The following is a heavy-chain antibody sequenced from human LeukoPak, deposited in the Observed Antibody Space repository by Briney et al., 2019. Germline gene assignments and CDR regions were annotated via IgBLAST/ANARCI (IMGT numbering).Heavy chain of an antibody. CDR2: IYHSGST. V-gene: IGHV4-39*02. CDR1: GDSLISNKYY. CDR3: ARLGLGGSGYYPQAAFDI. Sequence: SETLSLTCTVSGDSLISNKYYWGWIRQPPGKGLEWIGNIYHSGSTYYNPSLKSRVTISVDTSKNYFSLKLSSVTAADTAVYFCARLGLGGSGYYPQAAFDIWGQGTMVTVSS. D-gene: IGHD3-22*01. J-gene: IGHJ3*02.